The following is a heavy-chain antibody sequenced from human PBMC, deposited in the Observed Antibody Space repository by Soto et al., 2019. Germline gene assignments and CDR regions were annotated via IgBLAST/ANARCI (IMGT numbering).Heavy chain of an antibody. Sequence: XEFLRLSCGASGFIVSNFYMHWVRQTTEKGLEWVSGIGFAGDTNYSGSVKGRFTISRENAKNSLFLQMNSLRVGDTAVYYCVRGLPGGFDPWGQGTLVTVSS. CDR2: IGFAGDT. CDR3: VRGLPGGFDP. J-gene: IGHJ5*02. V-gene: IGHV3-13*01. CDR1: GFIVSNFY. D-gene: IGHD3-10*01.